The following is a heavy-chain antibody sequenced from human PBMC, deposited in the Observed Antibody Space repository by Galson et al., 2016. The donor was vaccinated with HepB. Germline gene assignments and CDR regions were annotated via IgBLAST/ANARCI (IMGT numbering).Heavy chain of an antibody. Sequence: SVKVSCKASGYTFTNYGVTWVRQAPGQGLEWMGWISGYNGNTNQTERLQGRLTMTSDTSTSTAYMELKSLRSDDTAVYYCARARYYDFWTGVDYGMDVWGQGTTVTVSS. CDR2: ISGYNGNT. J-gene: IGHJ6*02. D-gene: IGHD3-3*01. V-gene: IGHV1-18*04. CDR3: ARARYYDFWTGVDYGMDV. CDR1: GYTFTNYG.